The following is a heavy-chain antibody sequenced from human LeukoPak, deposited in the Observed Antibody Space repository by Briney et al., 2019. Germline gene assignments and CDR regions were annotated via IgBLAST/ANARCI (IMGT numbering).Heavy chain of an antibody. D-gene: IGHD3-22*01. V-gene: IGHV3-74*01. CDR1: GFTFSSYW. J-gene: IGHJ4*02. Sequence: GGSLRLSCAASGFTFSSYWMHWVRHSPGKGLVWVSRINSDGSSTSYADSVKGRVTISRDNAKNTLYLQMNSLRAEDTAVYYCARDGDSSGYYVNFDYWGQGTLVTVSS. CDR2: INSDGSST. CDR3: ARDGDSSGYYVNFDY.